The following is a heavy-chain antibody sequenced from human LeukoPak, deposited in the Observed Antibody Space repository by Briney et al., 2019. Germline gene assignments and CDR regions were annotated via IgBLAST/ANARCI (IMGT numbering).Heavy chain of an antibody. CDR3: AKDCGGDCYPPYFDY. V-gene: IGHV3-30*18. J-gene: IGHJ4*02. D-gene: IGHD2-21*02. CDR2: ISYDGSNK. CDR1: GFTFSSYG. Sequence: GRSLRLSCAASGFTFSSYGMHWVRQAPGNGLEWVAVISYDGSNKYYADSVKGRFTISRDNSKNTLYLQMNSLRAEDTAVYYCAKDCGGDCYPPYFDYWGQGTLVTVSS.